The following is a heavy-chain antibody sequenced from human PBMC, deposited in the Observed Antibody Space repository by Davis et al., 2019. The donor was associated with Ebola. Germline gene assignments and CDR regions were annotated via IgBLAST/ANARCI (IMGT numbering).Heavy chain of an antibody. Sequence: ASVKVSCKTSGYTFTHYDINWVRQATGQGLEWMGWMNPNSGNAGYARKFQGRVTITRNTSINTAYMELSSLRSEDTAVYFCARAARRSSMYNWFDPWGQGTLVTVSS. D-gene: IGHD2-2*01. V-gene: IGHV1-8*03. CDR3: ARAARRSSMYNWFDP. J-gene: IGHJ5*02. CDR2: MNPNSGNA. CDR1: GYTFTHYD.